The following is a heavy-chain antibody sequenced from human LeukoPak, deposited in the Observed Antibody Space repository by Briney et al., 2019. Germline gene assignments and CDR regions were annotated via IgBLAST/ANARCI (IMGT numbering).Heavy chain of an antibody. J-gene: IGHJ4*02. CDR2: ISAYNGNT. CDR1: GYTFTSYG. Sequence: ASVKVSCKASGYTFTSYGISWVRQAPGQGLEWMGWISAYNGNTNYAQKLQGRVTMTTDTFTSPAYPAERSLRSDDTAVYYCARNHHSQIVGATPNFDYWGQGTLVTVSS. D-gene: IGHD1-26*01. CDR3: ARNHHSQIVGATPNFDY. V-gene: IGHV1-18*01.